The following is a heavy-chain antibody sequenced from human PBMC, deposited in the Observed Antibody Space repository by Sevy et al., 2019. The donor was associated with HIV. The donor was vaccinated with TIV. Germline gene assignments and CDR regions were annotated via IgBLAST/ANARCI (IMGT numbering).Heavy chain of an antibody. CDR1: GFTFSTYA. J-gene: IGHJ6*02. Sequence: GGSLRLSCAASGFTFSTYAMSWVRQAPGKGLEWVSVISGSGGDTYDADSVKGRFTISRANTKNTLYLQMNSLRAEDTAVYYCAKDAYYYDSSGYSMSQGYYGMDVWGQGTTVTVSS. D-gene: IGHD3-22*01. CDR3: AKDAYYYDSSGYSMSQGYYGMDV. CDR2: ISGSGGDT. V-gene: IGHV3-23*01.